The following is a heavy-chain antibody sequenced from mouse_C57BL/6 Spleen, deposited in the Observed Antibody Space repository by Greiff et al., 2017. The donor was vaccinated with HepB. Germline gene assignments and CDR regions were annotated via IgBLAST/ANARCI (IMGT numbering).Heavy chain of an antibody. CDR3: ARREGVDYWYFDV. D-gene: IGHD1-1*02. V-gene: IGHV1-50*01. CDR2: IDPSDSYT. Sequence: QVQLQQPGAELVKPGASVKLSCKASGYTFTSYWMQWVKQRPGQGLEWIGEIDPSDSYTNYNQKFKGKATLTVDTSSSTAYMQRSSLTSEDSAVYYCARREGVDYWYFDVWGTGTTVTVSS. J-gene: IGHJ1*03. CDR1: GYTFTSYW.